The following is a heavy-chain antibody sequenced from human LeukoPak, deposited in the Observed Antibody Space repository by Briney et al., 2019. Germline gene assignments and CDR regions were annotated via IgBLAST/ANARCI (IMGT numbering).Heavy chain of an antibody. CDR3: ARVLASSSWYGSSFDY. D-gene: IGHD6-13*01. Sequence: GGSLRLSCAASGFTFSSYSMNWVRQAPGKGLEWVSYISSSSSTIYYADSVKGRFTISRDNAKNSLYLQMNSLRAEDTAVYYCARVLASSSWYGSSFDYWGQGTLVTVSS. CDR1: GFTFSSYS. J-gene: IGHJ4*02. V-gene: IGHV3-48*04. CDR2: ISSSSSTI.